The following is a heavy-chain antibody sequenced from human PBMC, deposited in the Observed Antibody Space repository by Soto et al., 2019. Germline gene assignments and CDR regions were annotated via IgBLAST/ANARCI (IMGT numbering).Heavy chain of an antibody. V-gene: IGHV4-31*03. CDR1: GGSISSGGYY. CDR2: IYYSGST. Sequence: SETLSLTCTVSGGSISSGGYYWSWIRQHPGKGLEWIGYIYYSGSTYYNPSLKSRVTISVDTSKNQFSLKLSSVTAADTAVYYCARDPGYCSGGSCYPSRWFDPWGQGTLVTVSS. J-gene: IGHJ5*02. D-gene: IGHD2-15*01. CDR3: ARDPGYCSGGSCYPSRWFDP.